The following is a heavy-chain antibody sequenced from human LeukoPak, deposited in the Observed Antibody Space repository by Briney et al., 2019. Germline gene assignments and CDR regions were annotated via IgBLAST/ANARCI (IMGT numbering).Heavy chain of an antibody. CDR2: IIPILGIA. D-gene: IGHD3-3*01. J-gene: IGHJ4*02. Sequence: SVKVSCKASGGTFSSYAISWVRQAPGQGLEWMGRIIPILGIANYAQKFQGRVTITADKSTSTAYMELNSLRSEDTAVYYCASCPVLRFLEWLLNWGQGTLVTVSS. V-gene: IGHV1-69*04. CDR1: GGTFSSYA. CDR3: ASCPVLRFLEWLLN.